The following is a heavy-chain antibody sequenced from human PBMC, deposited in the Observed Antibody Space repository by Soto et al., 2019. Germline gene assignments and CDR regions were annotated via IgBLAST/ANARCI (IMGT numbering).Heavy chain of an antibody. V-gene: IGHV3-33*01. J-gene: IGHJ4*02. D-gene: IGHD1-26*01. CDR1: GFTFSGYG. Sequence: QVQLVESGGGVVQPGRSLRLSCAASGFTFSGYGMHWVRQAPGKGLEWVAVIRYDGSNTYYADSVKSRFTISRDNPKNTLYLQMNSRRAEDTAVYYCARDGVGATTYFGYFDYWGQGTLVTVSS. CDR2: IRYDGSNT. CDR3: ARDGVGATTYFGYFDY.